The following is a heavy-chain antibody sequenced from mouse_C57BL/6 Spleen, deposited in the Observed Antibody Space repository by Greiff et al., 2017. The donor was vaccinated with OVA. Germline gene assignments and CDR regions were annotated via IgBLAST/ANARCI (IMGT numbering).Heavy chain of an antibody. Sequence: QVQLQQSGPELVKPGASVKISCKASGYAFSSSWMNWVKQRPGKGLEWIGRIYPGDGDTNYNGKFKGKATLTADKSSSTAYMQLSSLTSEDSAVYFCARAYYYGSSDWYFDVWGTGTTVTVSS. D-gene: IGHD1-1*01. CDR3: ARAYYYGSSDWYFDV. V-gene: IGHV1-82*01. J-gene: IGHJ1*03. CDR2: IYPGDGDT. CDR1: GYAFSSSW.